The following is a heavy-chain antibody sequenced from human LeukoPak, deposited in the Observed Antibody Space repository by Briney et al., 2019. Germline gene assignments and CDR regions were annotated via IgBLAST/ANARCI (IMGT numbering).Heavy chain of an antibody. V-gene: IGHV4-59*01. D-gene: IGHD6-25*01. CDR3: ARGGERAPGIAATYYFDY. CDR2: IYYSGST. Sequence: SETLSLTCTVSGGSISSYYWSWIRQTPGKGLEWIGYIYYSGSTNYNPSLKSRVTISVDTSKNQFSLKLSSVTAADTAVYYCARGGERAPGIAATYYFDYWGQGTLVTVSS. CDR1: GGSISSYY. J-gene: IGHJ4*02.